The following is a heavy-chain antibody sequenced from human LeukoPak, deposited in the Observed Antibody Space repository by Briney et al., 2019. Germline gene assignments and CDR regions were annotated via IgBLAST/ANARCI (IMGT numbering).Heavy chain of an antibody. CDR3: ARGFLVGVVLRTFDY. D-gene: IGHD3-3*01. V-gene: IGHV4-34*01. CDR1: GGSISGYY. J-gene: IGHJ4*02. Sequence: SETLSLTCTVSGGSISGYYWSWIRQPPGKGLEWIGEINHSGSTNYNPSLKSRVTISVDTSKNQFSLKLSSVTAADTAVYYCARGFLVGVVLRTFDYWGQGTLVTVSS. CDR2: INHSGST.